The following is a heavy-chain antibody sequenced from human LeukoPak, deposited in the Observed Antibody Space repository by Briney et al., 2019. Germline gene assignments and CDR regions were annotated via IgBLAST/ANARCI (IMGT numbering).Heavy chain of an antibody. V-gene: IGHV1-2*02. J-gene: IGHJ5*02. CDR2: INPNSGDT. CDR3: ARGPLEYCSGGTCYSGRNWFDP. CDR1: GYTFTSYD. Sequence: ASVKVSCEASGYTFTSYDINWVRQATGQGLEWMGWINPNSGDTNYAQKFQGRVTMTRDTSISTVYMELRRLRYDDTAAYYCARGPLEYCSGGTCYSGRNWFDPWGQGTLVTVSS. D-gene: IGHD2-15*01.